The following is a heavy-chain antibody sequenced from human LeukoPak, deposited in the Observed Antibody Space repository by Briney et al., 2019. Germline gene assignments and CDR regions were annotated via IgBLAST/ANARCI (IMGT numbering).Heavy chain of an antibody. CDR3: AREQSVSSILWWRGDAFDI. Sequence: GASVKVSCKASGYTFTGYYMHWVRQAPGQGLEWMGRIIPILGIANYAQKFQGRVTITADKSTSTAYMELSSLRSEDTAVYYCAREQSVSSILWWRGDAFDIWGQGTMVTVSS. CDR2: IIPILGIA. D-gene: IGHD2-21*01. V-gene: IGHV1-69*04. J-gene: IGHJ3*02. CDR1: GYTFTGYY.